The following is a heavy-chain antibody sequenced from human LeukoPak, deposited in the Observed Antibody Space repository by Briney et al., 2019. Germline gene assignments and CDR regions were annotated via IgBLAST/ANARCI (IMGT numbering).Heavy chain of an antibody. CDR2: IYHSGSI. D-gene: IGHD2-21*02. Sequence: SGTLSLTCAVSGGSISSRNWWNWVRQPPGKGLEWIGEIYHSGSINYNPSLKSRVTISVDKSKNQFSLKLSSVTAADTAVYYCARDRGKGIQTAMDPPAYWGQGTLVTVSS. V-gene: IGHV4-4*02. CDR1: GGSISSRNW. J-gene: IGHJ4*02. CDR3: ARDRGKGIQTAMDPPAY.